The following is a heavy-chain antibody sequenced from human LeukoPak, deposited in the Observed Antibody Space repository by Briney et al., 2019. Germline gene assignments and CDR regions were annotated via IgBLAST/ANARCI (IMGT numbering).Heavy chain of an antibody. Sequence: SETLSLTCTVSGGSISSTSSYWGWIRQPPGKGLEWIATIYYSGSTYYNASLKSRITIAVDTSRSQFSLKLSSVTAADTAVYYCARLNYYGFDYWGQGTLVTFSS. D-gene: IGHD1-26*01. CDR1: GGSISSTSSY. CDR2: IYYSGST. J-gene: IGHJ4*02. V-gene: IGHV4-39*01. CDR3: ARLNYYGFDY.